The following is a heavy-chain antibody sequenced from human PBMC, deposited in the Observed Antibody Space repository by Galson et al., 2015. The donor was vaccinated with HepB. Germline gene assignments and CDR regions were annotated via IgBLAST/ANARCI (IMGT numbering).Heavy chain of an antibody. Sequence: VKVSCKVSGYTFTDYYMHWVQQAPGKGLEWMGLVDPEDGETIYAEKFQGRVTITADTSTDTAYMELSSLRSEDTAVYYCATADIEAAFDIWGQGTMVTVSS. D-gene: IGHD6-25*01. CDR1: GYTFTDYY. CDR3: ATADIEAAFDI. CDR2: VDPEDGET. V-gene: IGHV1-69-2*01. J-gene: IGHJ3*02.